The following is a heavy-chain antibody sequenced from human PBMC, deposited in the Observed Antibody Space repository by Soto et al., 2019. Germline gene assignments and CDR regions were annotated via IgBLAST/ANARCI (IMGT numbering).Heavy chain of an antibody. J-gene: IGHJ6*02. V-gene: IGHV1-69*13. CDR2: IIPIFGTA. D-gene: IGHD5-12*01. Sequence: GPPVKVSCKASGGTFSSYAISWVRQAPGQGLEWMGGIIPIFGTANYAQKFQGRVTITADESTSTAYMELSSLRSEDTAVYYCASSVAKYYYYGMDVWGQGTTVTVSS. CDR1: GGTFSSYA. CDR3: ASSVAKYYYYGMDV.